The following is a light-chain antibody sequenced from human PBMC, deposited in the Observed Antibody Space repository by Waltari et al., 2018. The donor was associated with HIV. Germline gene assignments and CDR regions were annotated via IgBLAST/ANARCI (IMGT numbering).Light chain of an antibody. CDR3: NSRDSSGNRLVV. Sequence: SSEVTQDPTVSVALGQTVRITCQGDSLRNYFPSWYQQKPGQAPVLVIYGENNRPSGIPDLFSGSTSGNTASFIITGAQAEDEAEYYCNSRDSSGNRLVVFGGGTKLTVL. CDR2: GEN. J-gene: IGLJ2*01. CDR1: SLRNYF. V-gene: IGLV3-19*01.